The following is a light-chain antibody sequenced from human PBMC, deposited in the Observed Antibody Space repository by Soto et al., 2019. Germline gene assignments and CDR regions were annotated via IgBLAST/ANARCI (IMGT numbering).Light chain of an antibody. Sequence: EIALTQSPGTLSLSPGERASLSCRASQSVAKNYLAWYQQKPGQALSLLIADASSRATGSPDMFSGSGSGTDFTGTISRLEADECAVYFCQLYAASPHPFGGGTKVEIK. CDR3: QLYAASPHP. V-gene: IGKV3-20*01. J-gene: IGKJ4*01. CDR2: DAS. CDR1: QSVAKNY.